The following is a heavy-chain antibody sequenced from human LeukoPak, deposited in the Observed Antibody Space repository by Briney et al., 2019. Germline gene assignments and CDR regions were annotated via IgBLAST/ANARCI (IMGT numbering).Heavy chain of an antibody. D-gene: IGHD1-1*01. CDR1: GGTFSIYA. Sequence: SVKVSCKASGGTFSIYATSWVRQAPGQGLEWMGGIIPIFGTANYAQKFQGRVTITADESTSTAYMELSSLRSEDTAVYYCASNPLRVQQFDYWGQGTLVTVSS. V-gene: IGHV1-69*13. J-gene: IGHJ4*02. CDR2: IIPIFGTA. CDR3: ASNPLRVQQFDY.